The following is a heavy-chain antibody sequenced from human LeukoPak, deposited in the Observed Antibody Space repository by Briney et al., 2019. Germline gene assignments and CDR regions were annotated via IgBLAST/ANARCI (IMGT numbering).Heavy chain of an antibody. CDR2: IYTSGST. CDR3: ARALRDSYNWSYDAFDI. D-gene: IGHD1-20*01. Sequence: SETLSLTCTVSGGSISSYYWSWIRQPAGKGLEWIGRIYTSGSTNYNPSLKSRVTMSVDTSKNQFSLKLSSVTAADTAVYYCARALRDSYNWSYDAFDIWGQGTVVTVSS. V-gene: IGHV4-4*07. J-gene: IGHJ3*02. CDR1: GGSISSYY.